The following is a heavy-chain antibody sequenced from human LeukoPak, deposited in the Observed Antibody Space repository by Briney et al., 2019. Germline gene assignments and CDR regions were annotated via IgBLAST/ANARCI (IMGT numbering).Heavy chain of an antibody. D-gene: IGHD3-22*01. V-gene: IGHV3-23*01. J-gene: IGHJ4*02. CDR2: ISGSGGST. Sequence: GGSLRLSCAASGFTFSSYAMSWVRQAPGKGLEWVSAISGSGGSTFYADSVKGRFTISRDNSKNTLYLQMNSLRAEDTAVYYCAKFNGYYPYPSNFDYWGQGTLVTVSS. CDR3: AKFNGYYPYPSNFDY. CDR1: GFTFSSYA.